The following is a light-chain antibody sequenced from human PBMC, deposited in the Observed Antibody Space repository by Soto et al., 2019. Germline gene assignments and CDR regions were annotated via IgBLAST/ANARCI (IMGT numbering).Light chain of an antibody. Sequence: DIQLTQAPSSLSASVGDRITITCRASQRISTYLNWYQQKPGKAPELVIYTASSLESGVPSRFSGSGSGTDFTLTISSLQPEDVATYYCQQHYNTPWTFGQGTKVEIK. V-gene: IGKV1-39*01. CDR3: QQHYNTPWT. CDR1: QRISTY. J-gene: IGKJ1*01. CDR2: TAS.